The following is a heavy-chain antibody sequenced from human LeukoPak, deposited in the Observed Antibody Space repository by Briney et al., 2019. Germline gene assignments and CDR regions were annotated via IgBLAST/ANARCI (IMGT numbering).Heavy chain of an antibody. CDR1: GGSISSSSYY. CDR2: IYYSGST. J-gene: IGHJ4*02. V-gene: IGHV4-39*07. Sequence: SETLSLTCTVSGGSISSSSYYWGWIRQPPGKGLEGIGSIYYSGSTYYNPSLKSRVTISVDTSKPQFSLKLSSVTAADTAVYYCARDEDSSGTFDYWGQGALVTVSS. D-gene: IGHD3-22*01. CDR3: ARDEDSSGTFDY.